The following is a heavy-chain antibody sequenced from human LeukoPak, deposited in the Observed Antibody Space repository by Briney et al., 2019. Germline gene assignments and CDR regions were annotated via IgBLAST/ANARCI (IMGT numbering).Heavy chain of an antibody. CDR3: ASQGYSSSWYYFDY. D-gene: IGHD6-13*01. J-gene: IGHJ4*02. V-gene: IGHV4-61*05. CDR1: GGSITSSSYY. CDR2: IYYSGST. Sequence: SETLSLTCTVSGGSITSSSYYWSWIRQPPGKGLEWIGYIYYSGSTNYNPSLKSRVTISVDTSKNQFSLKLSSVTAADTAVYYCASQGYSSSWYYFDYWGQGTLVTVSS.